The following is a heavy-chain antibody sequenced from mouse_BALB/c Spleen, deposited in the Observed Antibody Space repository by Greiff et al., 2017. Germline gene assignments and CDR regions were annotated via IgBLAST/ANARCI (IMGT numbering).Heavy chain of an antibody. Sequence: VQLQESGPGLVAPSQSLSITCTVSGFSLTGYGVNWVRQPPGKGLEWLGMIWGDGSTDYNSALKSRLSISKDNSKSQVFLKMNSLQTDDTARYYCARDFYYGSSSTLYAMDYWGQGTSVTVSS. D-gene: IGHD1-1*01. V-gene: IGHV2-6-7*01. CDR2: IWGDGST. CDR3: ARDFYYGSSSTLYAMDY. CDR1: GFSLTGYG. J-gene: IGHJ4*01.